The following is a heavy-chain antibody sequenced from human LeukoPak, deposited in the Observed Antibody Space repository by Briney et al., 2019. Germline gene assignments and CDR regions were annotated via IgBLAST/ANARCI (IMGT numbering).Heavy chain of an antibody. V-gene: IGHV1-46*01. CDR2: INPTGVVT. D-gene: IGHD3-3*01. Sequence: ASVKVSCKASVYSFTTYYMHWVRQAPGQGLEWMGIINPTGVVTAYAQKFQGRVTVTRDTSTSTVYIALSSLRSEDTAVYYCAKSSPPAYYDFWNGYLDYWGQGTLVTVSS. J-gene: IGHJ4*02. CDR3: AKSSPPAYYDFWNGYLDY. CDR1: VYSFTTYY.